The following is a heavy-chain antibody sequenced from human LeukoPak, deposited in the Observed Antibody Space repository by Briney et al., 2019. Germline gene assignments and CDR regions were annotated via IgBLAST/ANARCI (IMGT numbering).Heavy chain of an antibody. Sequence: ASVKVSCRTSGYTFPSYDINWVRQATGQGLEWMGWMNPNSGNTGYTQKFQGRVTISRNTSITTAYMELSSLRSEDTAVYYCARGPKWTGSYYYFDYWGQGTLVTVSS. D-gene: IGHD1-26*01. CDR2: MNPNSGNT. J-gene: IGHJ4*02. CDR1: GYTFPSYD. CDR3: ARGPKWTGSYYYFDY. V-gene: IGHV1-8*01.